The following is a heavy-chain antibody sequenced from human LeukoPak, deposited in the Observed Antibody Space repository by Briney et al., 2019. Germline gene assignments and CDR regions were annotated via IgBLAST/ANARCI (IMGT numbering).Heavy chain of an antibody. CDR3: ARGGVNLKTSSLFDY. J-gene: IGHJ4*02. CDR2: VKKDASEK. D-gene: IGHD3-10*01. V-gene: IGHV3-7*01. Sequence: GSLRLSCAASGFTFSNNWMTWVRQAPGRGLEWVASVKKDASEKYYVDSVKGRFTISRDNAKNSLYLQMNSLRVEDTAVYYCARGGVNLKTSSLFDYWGQGTLVTVSS. CDR1: GFTFSNNW.